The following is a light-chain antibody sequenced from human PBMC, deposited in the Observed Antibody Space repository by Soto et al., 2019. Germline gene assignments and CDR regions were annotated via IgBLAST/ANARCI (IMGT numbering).Light chain of an antibody. V-gene: IGKV3-20*01. CDR1: QSVSSNS. Sequence: EIVLTQSPSTLCLSPWARATLSCRTSQSVSSNSLAWHQQKPGQAPRLLMYAASSRATGIPDRFSGSGSGTDFTLTISRLEPEDFAVYYCQQYGSSGTFGQGTKVDIK. J-gene: IGKJ1*01. CDR2: AAS. CDR3: QQYGSSGT.